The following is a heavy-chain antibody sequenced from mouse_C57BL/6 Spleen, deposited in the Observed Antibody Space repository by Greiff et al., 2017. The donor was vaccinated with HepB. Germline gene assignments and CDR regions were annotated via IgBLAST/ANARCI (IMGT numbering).Heavy chain of an antibody. V-gene: IGHV3-6*01. J-gene: IGHJ2*01. CDR3: ARDKERDFDY. CDR1: GYSITSGYY. CDR2: ISYDGSN. Sequence: EVQRVESGPGLVKPSQSLSLTCSVTGYSITSGYYWNWIRQFPGNKLEWMGYISYDGSNNYNPSLKNRISITRDTSKNQFFLKLNSVTTEDTATYYCARDKERDFDYWGQGTTLTVSS.